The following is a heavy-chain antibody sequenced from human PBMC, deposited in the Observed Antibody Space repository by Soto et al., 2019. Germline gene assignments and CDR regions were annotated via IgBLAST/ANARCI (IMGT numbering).Heavy chain of an antibody. J-gene: IGHJ4*02. Sequence: SETLSLTCAVYGGSFSGYYWSWIRQPPGKGLEWIGEINHSGSTNYNPSLKSRVTISVDTSKNQFSLKLSSVTAADTAVYYCARGGGIVVVPAAAGFDYWGQGTLVTVSS. CDR1: GGSFSGYY. V-gene: IGHV4-34*01. CDR3: ARGGGIVVVPAAAGFDY. CDR2: INHSGST. D-gene: IGHD2-2*01.